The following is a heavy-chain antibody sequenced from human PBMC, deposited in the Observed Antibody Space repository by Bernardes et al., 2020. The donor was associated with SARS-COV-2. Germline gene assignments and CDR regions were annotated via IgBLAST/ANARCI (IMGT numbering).Heavy chain of an antibody. CDR1: GGSISSSSYY. CDR3: ASLAAAGPFEY. Sequence: SETLSLTCTVSGGSISSSSYYWGWIRQPPGKGLEWIGSIYYSGSTYYNPSLKSRVTISVDTSKNQFSLKLSSVTAADTAVYYCASLAAAGPFEYWGQGTLVTVSS. CDR2: IYYSGST. J-gene: IGHJ4*02. V-gene: IGHV4-39*01. D-gene: IGHD6-13*01.